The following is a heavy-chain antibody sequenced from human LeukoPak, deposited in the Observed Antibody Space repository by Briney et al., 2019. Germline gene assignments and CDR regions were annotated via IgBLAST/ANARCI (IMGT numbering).Heavy chain of an antibody. CDR2: ISGSSGST. V-gene: IGHV3-23*01. Sequence: GGSLRLSCAASRFTISSYAMSWVRQAPGKGLEWVSGISGSSGSTYYADSVKGRFTIARDNSKNTLYLQMNSLRAEDTAVYYCAKGADVIVVVITFDYWGQGTLVTVSS. J-gene: IGHJ4*02. CDR3: AKGADVIVVVITFDY. D-gene: IGHD3-22*01. CDR1: RFTISSYA.